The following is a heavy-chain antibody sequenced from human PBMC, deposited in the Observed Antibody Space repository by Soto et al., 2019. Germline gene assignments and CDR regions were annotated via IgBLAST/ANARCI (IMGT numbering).Heavy chain of an antibody. CDR3: ARLTSGPVYFDY. D-gene: IGHD3-10*01. V-gene: IGHV4-31*03. Sequence: TLSLTCTVSGGSISSGGYYWSWIRQHPGKGLEWIGYIYYSGSTYYNPSLKSRVTISVDTSKNQFSLKLSSVTAADTAVYYCARLTSGPVYFDYWGQGTLVTVT. J-gene: IGHJ4*02. CDR2: IYYSGST. CDR1: GGSISSGGYY.